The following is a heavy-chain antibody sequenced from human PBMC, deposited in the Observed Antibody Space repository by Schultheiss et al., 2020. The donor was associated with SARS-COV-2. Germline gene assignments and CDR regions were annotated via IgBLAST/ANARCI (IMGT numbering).Heavy chain of an antibody. CDR1: GFTFSSYG. CDR3: ANIGLTGGNYFDY. D-gene: IGHD7-27*01. J-gene: IGHJ4*02. Sequence: GGSLRLSCAASGFTFSSYGMHWVRQAPGKGLEWVAVIWYDGSNKYYADSVKGRFTISRDNSKNTLYLQMNSLRAEDTAVYYCANIGLTGGNYFDYWGQGTLVTVSS. CDR2: IWYDGSNK. V-gene: IGHV3-33*06.